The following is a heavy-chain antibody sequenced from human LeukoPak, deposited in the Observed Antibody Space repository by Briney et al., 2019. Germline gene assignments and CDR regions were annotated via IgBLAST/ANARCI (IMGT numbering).Heavy chain of an antibody. J-gene: IGHJ5*02. Sequence: PSETLSLTCTVSGVSISSYYWSWTRQPPGKGLEWIGYIYYSGSTNYNPSLKSRVTISVDTSKNQFSLKLSSVTAADTAVYYCARAYCGGDCYHPFDPWGQGTLVTVSS. CDR3: ARAYCGGDCYHPFDP. D-gene: IGHD2-21*02. CDR2: IYYSGST. V-gene: IGHV4-59*08. CDR1: GVSISSYY.